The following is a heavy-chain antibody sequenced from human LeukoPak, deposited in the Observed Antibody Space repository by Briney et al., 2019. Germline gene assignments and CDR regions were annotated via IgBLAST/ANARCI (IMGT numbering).Heavy chain of an antibody. Sequence: GGSLRLSCAASGFTFSSYGMHWVRQAPGKGLEWVSYISSSSSYTNYADSVKGRFTISRDNAKNSLYLQMNSLRAEDTAVYYCARAGSSPFDYWGQGTLVTVSS. CDR1: GFTFSSYG. CDR3: ARAGSSPFDY. V-gene: IGHV3-21*05. D-gene: IGHD6-13*01. J-gene: IGHJ4*02. CDR2: ISSSSSYT.